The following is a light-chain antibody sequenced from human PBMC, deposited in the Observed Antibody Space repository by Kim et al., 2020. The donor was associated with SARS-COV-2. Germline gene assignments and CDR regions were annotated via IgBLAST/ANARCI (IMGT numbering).Light chain of an antibody. J-gene: IGKJ5*01. Sequence: DIQMTQSPSSLSASVGDRVTITCRASQDIGNDLGWYQQSPGRAPKRLIYGASNLQSGVPSRFSGSGSETEFTLTINSLQPEDFATYFWLQHRTYPITFGQGTRLEIK. CDR2: GAS. V-gene: IGKV1-17*01. CDR1: QDIGND. CDR3: LQHRTYPIT.